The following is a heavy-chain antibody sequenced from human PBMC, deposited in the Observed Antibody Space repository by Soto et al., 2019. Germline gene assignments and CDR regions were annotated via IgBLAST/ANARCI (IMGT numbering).Heavy chain of an antibody. CDR3: AREGEWLVHDY. CDR1: GGSISSYY. J-gene: IGHJ4*02. V-gene: IGHV4-59*01. Sequence: SETLSLTCTVSGGSISSYYWSWIRQPPGKGLEWIGYIYYSGSTNYNPSLKSRVTISVDTSKNQFSLKLSPATAADTAVYYCAREGEWLVHDYWGQGTLVTVSS. D-gene: IGHD6-19*01. CDR2: IYYSGST.